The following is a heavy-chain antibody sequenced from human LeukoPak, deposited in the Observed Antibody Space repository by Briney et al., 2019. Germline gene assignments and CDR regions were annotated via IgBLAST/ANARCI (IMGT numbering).Heavy chain of an antibody. CDR2: IKEDGTEK. CDR1: GFTFSTYW. Sequence: GGSLRLSCAASGFTFSTYWMTWVRQTPGKGLEWVANIKEDGTEKNLVDSVKGRFTISRDNTKNLLFLEMNNLRGDDTAIYYCVRESRPGGAMGLYHNLDYWGQGTLVTVSS. D-gene: IGHD1-1*01. V-gene: IGHV3-7*01. J-gene: IGHJ4*02. CDR3: VRESRPGGAMGLYHNLDY.